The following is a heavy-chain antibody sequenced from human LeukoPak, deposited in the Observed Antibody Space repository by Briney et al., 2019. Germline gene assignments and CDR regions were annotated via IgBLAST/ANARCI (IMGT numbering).Heavy chain of an antibody. CDR1: GFTFSSFW. J-gene: IGHJ4*02. D-gene: IGHD3-22*01. Sequence: GGSLRLSCAASGFTFSSFWMHWVRQAPGKGLEWVSSISSSSRDINYADSVKGRFTISRDNAWNSLYLQMNSLRAEDTAVYYCARDSDSSGHYYMDYFDYWGQGALVTVSS. CDR3: ARDSDSSGHYYMDYFDY. CDR2: ISSSSRDI. V-gene: IGHV3-21*01.